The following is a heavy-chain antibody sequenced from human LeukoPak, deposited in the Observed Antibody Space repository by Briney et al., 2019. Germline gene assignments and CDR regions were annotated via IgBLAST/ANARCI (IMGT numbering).Heavy chain of an antibody. CDR3: AKEMYYYDSSGYYPDY. CDR1: AFTFSSYG. D-gene: IGHD3-22*01. Sequence: GGSLRLSCAASAFTFSSYGMHWVRQAPGKGLEWVAFIRYDGSNKYYADSVKGRFTISRDNSKNTLYLQMNSLRAEDTAVYYCAKEMYYYDSSGYYPDYWGQGTLVTVSS. J-gene: IGHJ4*02. CDR2: IRYDGSNK. V-gene: IGHV3-30*02.